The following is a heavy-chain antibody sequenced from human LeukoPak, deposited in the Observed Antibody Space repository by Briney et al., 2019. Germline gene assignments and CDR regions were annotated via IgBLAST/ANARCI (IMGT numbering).Heavy chain of an antibody. V-gene: IGHV1-2*02. CDR2: INPNSGGS. CDR3: ARNAPGLSY. D-gene: IGHD2-8*01. J-gene: IGHJ4*02. CDR1: GYTFTGYY. Sequence: ASVKVSCKASGYTFTGYYMHWVRQAPGQGLEWMGWINPNSGGSNYAQKFQGRVTMTRDTSISTAYMELSRMISDDTAIYYCARNAPGLSYWGQGTLVTVSS.